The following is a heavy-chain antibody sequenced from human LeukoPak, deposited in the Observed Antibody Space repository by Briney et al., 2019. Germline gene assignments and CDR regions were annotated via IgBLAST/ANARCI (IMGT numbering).Heavy chain of an antibody. CDR3: ARNRRGVVAATYYFDY. CDR1: GYTFTDSG. J-gene: IGHJ4*02. Sequence: ASVKVSCKASGYTFTDSGITWVRQAPGQGLEWMGWISFYIGDTKYAQKLQGRVTMTTDTSTSTAYMELRGLRSDDTAVYYCARNRRGVVAATYYFDYWGQGTLVTVSS. D-gene: IGHD2-15*01. CDR2: ISFYIGDT. V-gene: IGHV1-18*01.